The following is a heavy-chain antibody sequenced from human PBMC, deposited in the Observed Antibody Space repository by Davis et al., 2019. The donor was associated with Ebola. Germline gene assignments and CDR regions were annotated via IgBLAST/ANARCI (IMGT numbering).Heavy chain of an antibody. CDR3: ARGVEGAAGRWFDL. J-gene: IGHJ5*02. CDR2: MNPNSGNT. CDR1: GYTFTSYD. Sequence: ASVKVSCKASGYTFTSYDINWVRQATGQGLEWMGWMNPNSGNTGYAQKFQGRVTITRNTSISTAYMELSSLRSEDTAVYYCARGVEGAAGRWFDLWGQGTLVTVSS. V-gene: IGHV1-8*03. D-gene: IGHD6-13*01.